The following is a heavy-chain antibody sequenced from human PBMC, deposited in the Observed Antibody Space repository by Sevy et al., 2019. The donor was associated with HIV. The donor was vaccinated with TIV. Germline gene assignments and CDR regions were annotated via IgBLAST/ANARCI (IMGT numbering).Heavy chain of an antibody. J-gene: IGHJ6*02. Sequence: GGSLRLSCAASGFTFDDYAIHWVRQAPGKGLEWVSGISWNSGSIGYADSVKGRFTISRDNAKNSLYLQMNSLRAEDTALYYCAKDNSSGYYYYYGMDVWGQGTTVTVSS. V-gene: IGHV3-9*01. CDR2: ISWNSGSI. CDR3: AKDNSSGYYYYYGMDV. D-gene: IGHD3-22*01. CDR1: GFTFDDYA.